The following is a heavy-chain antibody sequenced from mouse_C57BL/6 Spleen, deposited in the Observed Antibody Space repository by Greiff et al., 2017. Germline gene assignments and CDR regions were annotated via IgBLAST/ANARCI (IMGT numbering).Heavy chain of an antibody. J-gene: IGHJ2*01. CDR2: IYPRSGNT. Sequence: QVKLQQSGAELARPGASVKLSCEASGYTFTSYGISWVQQRTGQGLEWIGEIYPRSGNTYYTEKVKGQATLTADNASRTADMELRSLTSEDSAVYFCARGDYDAGYYFDYWGQGTTLTVSS. CDR1: GYTFTSYG. D-gene: IGHD2-4*01. V-gene: IGHV1-81*01. CDR3: ARGDYDAGYYFDY.